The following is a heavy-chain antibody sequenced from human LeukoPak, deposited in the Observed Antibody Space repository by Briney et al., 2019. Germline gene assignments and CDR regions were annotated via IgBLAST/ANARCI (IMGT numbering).Heavy chain of an antibody. D-gene: IGHD2-2*02. J-gene: IGHJ6*03. Sequence: TSSETLSLTCTVFGGSISSGSYYWSWIRQPAGKGLEWIGRIYTSGSTNYNPSLKSRVTISVDTSKNQFSLKLSSVTAADTAVYYCARVVAGYCSSTSCYKDYYYYYMDVWGKGTTVTVSS. V-gene: IGHV4-61*02. CDR2: IYTSGST. CDR1: GGSISSGSYY. CDR3: ARVVAGYCSSTSCYKDYYYYYMDV.